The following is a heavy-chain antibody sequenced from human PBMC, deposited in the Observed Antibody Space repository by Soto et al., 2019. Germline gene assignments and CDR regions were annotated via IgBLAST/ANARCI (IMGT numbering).Heavy chain of an antibody. CDR2: IYYRGST. D-gene: IGHD1-26*01. CDR1: GGSISSHY. CDR3: ARDGREASGMDV. Sequence: TSETLSLTCTVSGGSISSHYWSWVRQAPGKGLEWIGHIYYRGSTNNNPSLRSRSTISVDTSKNQFSLKLNSVTTADAAVYYCARDGREASGMDVWGQGTKVTVSS. J-gene: IGHJ6*02. V-gene: IGHV4-59*11.